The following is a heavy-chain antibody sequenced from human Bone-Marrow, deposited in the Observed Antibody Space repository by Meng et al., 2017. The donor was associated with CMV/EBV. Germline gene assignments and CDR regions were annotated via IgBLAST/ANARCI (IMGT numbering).Heavy chain of an antibody. CDR1: GFTFSGYS. V-gene: IGHV3-21*01. D-gene: IGHD2-2*01. J-gene: IGHJ6*02. CDR2: ISTSSTYI. Sequence: GESLKISCAASGFTFSGYSMNWVRQAPGKGLEWVSSISTSSTYIYYADSVRGRFTISRDNAKNSLYLQMNSLRAEDTAVYYCARLLRTPLVVVTATDYYYGLDVWGQGPTVTVYS. CDR3: ARLLRTPLVVVTATDYYYGLDV.